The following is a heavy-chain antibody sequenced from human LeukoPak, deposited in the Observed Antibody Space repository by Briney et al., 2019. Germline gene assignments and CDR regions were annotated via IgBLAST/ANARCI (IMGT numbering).Heavy chain of an antibody. Sequence: GGSLRLSCAASGFTFSSYSMNWVRQAPGKGLEWVSYISSSSSTISYADSVKGRFTISRDNAKDSLYLQMNSLRAEDTAVYYCAKGGGYDSGYYYMDVWGKGTTVTISS. V-gene: IGHV3-48*01. CDR1: GFTFSSYS. J-gene: IGHJ6*03. CDR3: AKGGGYDSGYYYMDV. CDR2: ISSSSSTI. D-gene: IGHD3-22*01.